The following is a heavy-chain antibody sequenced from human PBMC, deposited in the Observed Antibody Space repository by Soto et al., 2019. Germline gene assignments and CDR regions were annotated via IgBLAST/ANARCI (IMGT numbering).Heavy chain of an antibody. CDR1: GGTFSSYA. D-gene: IGHD2-8*01. V-gene: IGHV1-69*13. Sequence: SVKVSCKASGGTFSSYAISWVRQAPGQGLEWMGGIIPIFGTANYAQKFKGRVTITADESTSKAYMELSSLRSEDKAVYYCARVSPYCTNGVCPSYYYYGMDVWGQGTTVTVSS. CDR2: IIPIFGTA. CDR3: ARVSPYCTNGVCPSYYYYGMDV. J-gene: IGHJ6*02.